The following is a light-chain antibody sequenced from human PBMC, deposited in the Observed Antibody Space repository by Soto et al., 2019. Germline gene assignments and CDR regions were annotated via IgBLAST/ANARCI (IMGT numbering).Light chain of an antibody. CDR1: SSDVGAYDY. CDR3: SSYTSSSTRV. V-gene: IGLV2-14*03. J-gene: IGLJ1*01. Sequence: QSVLTQPASVSGSPGQSITICCTGTSSDVGAYDYVSWYQQHPHKAPKLMIYEVSNRPSGVSNRFSGSKSVNTATLTISGLQADDEAEYYCSSYTSSSTRVFGTGTKVTVL. CDR2: EVS.